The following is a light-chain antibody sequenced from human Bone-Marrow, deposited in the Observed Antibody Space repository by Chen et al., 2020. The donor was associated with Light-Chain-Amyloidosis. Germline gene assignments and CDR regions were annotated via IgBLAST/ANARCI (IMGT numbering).Light chain of an antibody. CDR1: QTVGGY. CDR2: DAS. V-gene: IGKV3-11*01. J-gene: IGKJ4*01. CDR3: QQRSNWPLT. Sequence: EIVLTQYPATLSLSRGERATLSCRASQTVGGYLAWYQQKPGQVPRLLISDASIRVTGIPARFSGSESGTDFTLTISRLEPEYFAVYYCQQRSNWPLTFGGGTKVEIK.